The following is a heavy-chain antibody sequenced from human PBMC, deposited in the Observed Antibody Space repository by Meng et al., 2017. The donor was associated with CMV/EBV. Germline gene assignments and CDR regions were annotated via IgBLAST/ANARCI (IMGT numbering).Heavy chain of an antibody. D-gene: IGHD3-3*01. V-gene: IGHV1-2*02. Sequence: ASVKVSCKASGYTFTDYKMHWVRQAPGQGLEWMGWISPNNGGTKYAQKFQGRVTMTRDTSISTAYMELNRLTYDDTAVHYCASKMYYDFWRAYRGTEGVDPFNIWGQGTLVTVSS. CDR1: GYTFTDYK. CDR2: ISPNNGGT. CDR3: ASKMYYDFWRAYRGTEGVDPFNI. J-gene: IGHJ3*02.